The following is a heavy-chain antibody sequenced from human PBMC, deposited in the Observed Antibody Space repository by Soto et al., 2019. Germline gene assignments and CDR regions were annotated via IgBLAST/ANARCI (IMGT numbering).Heavy chain of an antibody. CDR1: GFTFSSYG. Sequence: GGSLRLSCAASGFTFSSYGMHWVRQAPGKGLEWVAVIWYDGSNKYYADSVKGRFTISRDNSKNTLYLQMNSLRAEDTAVYYCARDSAGCSGGSCYLWARRPGGLDYWGQGTLVTVSS. J-gene: IGHJ4*02. CDR2: IWYDGSNK. V-gene: IGHV3-33*01. D-gene: IGHD2-15*01. CDR3: ARDSAGCSGGSCYLWARRPGGLDY.